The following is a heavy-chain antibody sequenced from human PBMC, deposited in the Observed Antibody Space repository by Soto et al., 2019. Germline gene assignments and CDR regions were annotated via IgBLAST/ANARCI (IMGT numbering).Heavy chain of an antibody. J-gene: IGHJ5*02. CDR3: ARRAATGTSWFDP. CDR2: ITGSGNTI. Sequence: GGSLRLSCAASGFTFSSYSMTWVRQAPGKGLEWVSYITGSGNTIYYADSVRGRFTISRDNARNSLYLQMNSLTDEDTAVYYCARRAATGTSWFDPWGQGTLVTVSS. V-gene: IGHV3-48*02. CDR1: GFTFSSYS. D-gene: IGHD6-13*01.